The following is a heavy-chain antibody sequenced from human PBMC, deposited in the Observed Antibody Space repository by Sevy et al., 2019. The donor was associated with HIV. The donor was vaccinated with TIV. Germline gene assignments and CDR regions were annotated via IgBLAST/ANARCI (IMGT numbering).Heavy chain of an antibody. J-gene: IGHJ4*02. CDR2: IYYSGST. CDR3: ARPIAAAVASPFDY. Sequence: SETLSLTCTVSGGSISSSSYYWGWIRQPPGKGLEWIGSIYYSGSTYYNPSLKSRVTISVDTSKNQFSLNLSSVTAADTAVYYCARPIAAAVASPFDYWGQGTLVTVSS. D-gene: IGHD6-13*01. V-gene: IGHV4-39*01. CDR1: GGSISSSSYY.